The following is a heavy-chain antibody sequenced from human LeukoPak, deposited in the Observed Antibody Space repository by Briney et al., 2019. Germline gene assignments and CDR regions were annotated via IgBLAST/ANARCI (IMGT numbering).Heavy chain of an antibody. D-gene: IGHD1-26*01. CDR3: ARDIGAVGASPFDY. Sequence: PGGSLRLSFAASGFTFSSNALHWVRQAPGKGLEWVAMISYDGSNEYYADSVKGRFTISRDNSKNTLYLQMYSLRAEDTAVYHCARDIGAVGASPFDYWGQGALVTVSS. CDR2: ISYDGSNE. V-gene: IGHV3-30-3*01. CDR1: GFTFSSNA. J-gene: IGHJ4*02.